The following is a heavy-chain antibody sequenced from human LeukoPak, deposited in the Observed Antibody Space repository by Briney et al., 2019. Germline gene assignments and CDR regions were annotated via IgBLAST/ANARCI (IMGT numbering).Heavy chain of an antibody. CDR1: GGSISSSSYY. V-gene: IGHV4-39*01. Sequence: TSETLSLTCTVSGGSISSSSYYWGWIRQPPGKGLEWIGSIYYSGSTYYNPSLKSRVTISVDTSKNQFFLKLSSVTAADTAVYYCARILATIDAFDIRGQGTMVTVSS. D-gene: IGHD5-12*01. CDR2: IYYSGST. J-gene: IGHJ3*02. CDR3: ARILATIDAFDI.